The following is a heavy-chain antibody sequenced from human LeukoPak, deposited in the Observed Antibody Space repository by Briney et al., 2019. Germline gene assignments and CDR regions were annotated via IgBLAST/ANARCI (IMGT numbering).Heavy chain of an antibody. CDR3: AKETSSSFDY. Sequence: GGSLRLSCAASGFTFSSYAMNWVRQAPGKGLEWVSGISNSGGSTYYADSVKGRFTISRDNSKNTLYLQMNSLRAEDTAVYYCAKETSSSFDYWGQGTLVTVSS. D-gene: IGHD6-6*01. V-gene: IGHV3-23*01. CDR2: ISNSGGST. CDR1: GFTFSSYA. J-gene: IGHJ4*02.